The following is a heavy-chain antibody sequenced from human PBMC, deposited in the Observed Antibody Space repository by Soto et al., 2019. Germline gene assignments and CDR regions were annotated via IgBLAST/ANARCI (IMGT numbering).Heavy chain of an antibody. J-gene: IGHJ4*02. D-gene: IGHD2-2*01. CDR2: IYHSGST. CDR3: ARGGDVVVPTALDY. CDR1: GGSINSSNW. Sequence: QVQLQESGPGLVKPSGTLSLTCAVSGGSINSSNWWSWVRLPPGKGLEWIGEIYHSGSTNYNPSLKSRVTISVDKSKNQFSLNLSSMTAADTAVYYCARGGDVVVPTALDYWGQGTLVTVSS. V-gene: IGHV4-4*02.